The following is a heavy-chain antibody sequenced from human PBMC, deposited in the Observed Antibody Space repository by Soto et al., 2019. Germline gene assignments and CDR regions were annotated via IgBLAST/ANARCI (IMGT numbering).Heavy chain of an antibody. Sequence: PGESLKISCKGSGYSFTSYWISWVRQMPGKGLEWMGRIDPSDSYTNYSPSFQGHVTISADKSISTAYLQWSSLKASDTAMYYCARVYGDYGSYYYYGMDVWGQGTTVTVS. D-gene: IGHD4-17*01. CDR3: ARVYGDYGSYYYYGMDV. CDR2: IDPSDSYT. CDR1: GYSFTSYW. V-gene: IGHV5-10-1*01. J-gene: IGHJ6*02.